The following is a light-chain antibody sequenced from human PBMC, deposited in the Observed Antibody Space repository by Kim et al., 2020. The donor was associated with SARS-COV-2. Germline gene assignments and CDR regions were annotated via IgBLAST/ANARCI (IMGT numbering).Light chain of an antibody. Sequence: LSTGERATLSCRASQSVSSSYLAWYQHKPGQAPRLLIYGASSRATGIPDRFSGSGSGTDFTLTISRLEPEDFAVYYCQQYGSSPYTFGQGTKLEI. CDR2: GAS. V-gene: IGKV3-20*01. CDR3: QQYGSSPYT. CDR1: QSVSSSY. J-gene: IGKJ2*01.